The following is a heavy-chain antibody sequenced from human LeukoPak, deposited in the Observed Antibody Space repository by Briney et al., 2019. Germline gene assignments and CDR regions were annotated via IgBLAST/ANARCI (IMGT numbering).Heavy chain of an antibody. CDR3: VKVPHFDFWAGYHTYFDP. D-gene: IGHD3/OR15-3a*01. Sequence: GRPLRLSCAASGFTFSTYAMAGVRQSPGKALKWGSGIRGSGTKTYYAASVKDRSAISRDDSIATVFLQADNVRVEDTATYYCVKVPHFDFWAGYHTYFDPWGQGTLVTVSS. CDR2: IRGSGTKT. J-gene: IGHJ5*02. V-gene: IGHV3-23*01. CDR1: GFTFSTYA.